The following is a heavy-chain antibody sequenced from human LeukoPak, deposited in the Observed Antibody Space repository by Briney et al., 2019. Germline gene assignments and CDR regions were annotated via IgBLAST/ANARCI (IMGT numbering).Heavy chain of an antibody. CDR3: ARACWSSTSCYIDY. Sequence: SVKVSCKASGYTFTNYGISCVRQAPGQGLEWMGRIIPILGIANYAQKFQGRVTITADKSTSTAYMELSSLRSEDTAVYYCARACWSSTSCYIDYWGQGTLVTVSS. J-gene: IGHJ4*02. CDR2: IIPILGIA. D-gene: IGHD2-2*02. CDR1: GYTFTNYG. V-gene: IGHV1-69*04.